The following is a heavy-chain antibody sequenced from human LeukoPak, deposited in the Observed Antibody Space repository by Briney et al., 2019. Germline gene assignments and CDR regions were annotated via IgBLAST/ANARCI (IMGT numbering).Heavy chain of an antibody. CDR2: ISWNSASV. J-gene: IGHJ4*02. D-gene: IGHD3-10*01. CDR3: AKDAVWFGELTPDY. Sequence: PGRSLRLSCAASGFTFDDYAMHWVRHAPGKGLEWVSGISWNSASVAYADSVKGRFTVSRDNAKNTLYLQMNSLRAEDTAVYYCAKDAVWFGELTPDYWGQGTLVTVSS. CDR1: GFTFDDYA. V-gene: IGHV3-9*01.